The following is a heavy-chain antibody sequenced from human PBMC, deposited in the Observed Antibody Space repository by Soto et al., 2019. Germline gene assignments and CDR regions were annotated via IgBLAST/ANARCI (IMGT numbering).Heavy chain of an antibody. Sequence: EVQLVESGGGLVEPGGSLRLSCAASGFTFSNAWVTWVRQTPGKGLEWVGRIQDKTQGATRDYGAPVKGRFTISRDDSKTTLYLQMNSPKAEDSALYYCPRVCHDGTNYHGDDAFAIRCQGTLVTVSS. D-gene: IGHD2-8*01. CDR3: PRVCHDGTNYHGDDAFAI. V-gene: IGHV3-15*01. J-gene: IGHJ3*02. CDR2: IQDKTQGATR. CDR1: GFTFSNAW.